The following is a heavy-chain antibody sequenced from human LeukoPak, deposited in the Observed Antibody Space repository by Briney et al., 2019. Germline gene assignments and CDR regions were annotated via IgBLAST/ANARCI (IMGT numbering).Heavy chain of an antibody. V-gene: IGHV3-11*01. CDR3: AKVGGTEYCSGGSCYPGYFDY. J-gene: IGHJ4*02. CDR1: GFTFSDYY. Sequence: GGSLRLSCAASGFTFSDYYTSWIRQAPGKGLEWVSYISSSGSTIYYADSVKGRFTISRDNAKNSLYLQMNSLRAEDTALYYCAKVGGTEYCSGGSCYPGYFDYWGQGTLVTVSS. D-gene: IGHD2-15*01. CDR2: ISSSGSTI.